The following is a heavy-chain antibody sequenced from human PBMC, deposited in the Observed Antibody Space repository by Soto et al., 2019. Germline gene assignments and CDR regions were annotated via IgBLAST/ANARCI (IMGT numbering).Heavy chain of an antibody. CDR2: FYSGGST. CDR1: GFTVSSNY. J-gene: IGHJ6*02. D-gene: IGHD3-16*01. CDR3: ARGGGPLNYYYGMDV. Sequence: GGSLRLSCAASGFTVSSNYMNWVRQAPGKGLEWVSVFYSGGSTYYADSVKGRFTISRHNSKNTLFLQMNSLRAEDTAVYYCARGGGPLNYYYGMDVWGQGTTVTAP. V-gene: IGHV3-53*04.